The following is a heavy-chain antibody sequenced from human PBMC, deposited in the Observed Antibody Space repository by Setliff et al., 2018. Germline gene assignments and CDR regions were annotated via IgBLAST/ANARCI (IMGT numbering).Heavy chain of an antibody. Sequence: PGGSLRLSCAASGFTFERNGMNWVRQAPGKGLEWVSTINWDGKTTAYADSVKGRFTISRDNSKNSLYLQMNSLRAEDTALYYCAKDSVAVAGTGFYYYYGMDVWGQGTTVTVSS. CDR2: INWDGKTT. D-gene: IGHD6-19*01. CDR3: AKDSVAVAGTGFYYYYGMDV. CDR1: GFTFERNG. V-gene: IGHV3-43D*04. J-gene: IGHJ6*02.